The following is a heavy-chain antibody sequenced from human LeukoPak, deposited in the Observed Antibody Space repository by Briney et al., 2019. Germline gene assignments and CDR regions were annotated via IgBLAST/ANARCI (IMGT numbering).Heavy chain of an antibody. CDR3: VSFYETN. Sequence: GGSLRLSCAASGNYWMHWVRQGPGKGLVWVSHVNSDGSWTSHADSVKGRFTITKDNAKNTVYLQMNNLGTEDTAVYYCVSFYETNWGRGTLVTVSS. J-gene: IGHJ4*02. CDR1: GNYW. V-gene: IGHV3-74*01. CDR2: VNSDGSWT. D-gene: IGHD2-2*01.